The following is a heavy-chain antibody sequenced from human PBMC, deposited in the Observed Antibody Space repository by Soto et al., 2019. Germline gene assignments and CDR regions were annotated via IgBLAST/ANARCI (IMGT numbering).Heavy chain of an antibody. J-gene: IGHJ5*02. CDR2: IYTSGST. V-gene: IGHV4-4*07. CDR1: GGSISSYY. Sequence: QVQLQESGPGLVKPSETLSLTCTVSGGSISSYYWSWIRQPAGKGLEWIGRIYTSGSTNYNPSLNSRVTMSVDTSKNQFSLKLSSVTAADTAVYYCARDEWATMAPHVWFDPWGQGTLVTVSS. CDR3: ARDEWATMAPHVWFDP. D-gene: IGHD3-10*01.